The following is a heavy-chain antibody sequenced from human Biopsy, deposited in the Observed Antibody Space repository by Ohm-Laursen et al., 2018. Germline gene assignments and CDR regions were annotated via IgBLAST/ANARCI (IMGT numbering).Heavy chain of an antibody. CDR2: IWYDGRNQ. D-gene: IGHD3-3*01. Sequence: SLRLSCAASGFTFSNYGMHWVRQAPGKRLEWVAVIWYDGRNQYYADFVKGRFTISRDNSKNTLYLQMNSLRAEDTAVYFCAREIYPTTIYRSVDSWGQGTLVTVSS. V-gene: IGHV3-33*01. CDR3: AREIYPTTIYRSVDS. CDR1: GFTFSNYG. J-gene: IGHJ5*01.